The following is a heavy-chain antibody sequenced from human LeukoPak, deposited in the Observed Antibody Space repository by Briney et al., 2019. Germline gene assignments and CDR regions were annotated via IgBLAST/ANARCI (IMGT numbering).Heavy chain of an antibody. CDR2: INLSDSDT. V-gene: IGHV5-51*01. CDR1: GYSFTNYW. D-gene: IGHD1-1*01. Sequence: GESLKISCKGSGYSFTNYWIAWVRQMPGRGLEWMVIINLSDSDTRYSPSFQGQVTISADKSISTAYLQWSSLKASDSAMYYCARAWNFDYWGQGTLVTVSS. CDR3: ARAWNFDY. J-gene: IGHJ4*02.